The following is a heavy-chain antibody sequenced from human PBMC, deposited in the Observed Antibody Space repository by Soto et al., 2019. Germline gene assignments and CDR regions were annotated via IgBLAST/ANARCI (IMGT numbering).Heavy chain of an antibody. J-gene: IGHJ6*02. V-gene: IGHV3-23*01. CDR2: ITGSGDLT. D-gene: IGHD3-22*01. CDR3: AREERFTSGYYYVTGDFYYHALDV. Sequence: PWWSLSLSCAAPGSTFSSYTFHWVRQAPGKGLEWVSCITGSGDLTHYAESVQGRFTISRDQSRNMLYLQMTSLRVEDTAVYYCAREERFTSGYYYVTGDFYYHALDVWGQGTTVTVSS. CDR1: GSTFSSYT.